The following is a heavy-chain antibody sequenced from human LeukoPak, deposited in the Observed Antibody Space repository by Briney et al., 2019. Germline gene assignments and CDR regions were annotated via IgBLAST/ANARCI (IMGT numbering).Heavy chain of an antibody. D-gene: IGHD2-15*01. J-gene: IGHJ6*02. Sequence: GRSLRLSCAASGFTFDDYAMHWVRQAPGKGLEWVSGISWNSGSIGYADSVKGRFTNSRDNAKNSLYLQMNSLRAEDTALYYCAKGGVVVAAKDYYGMDVWGQGTTVTVSS. CDR1: GFTFDDYA. V-gene: IGHV3-9*01. CDR3: AKGGVVVAAKDYYGMDV. CDR2: ISWNSGSI.